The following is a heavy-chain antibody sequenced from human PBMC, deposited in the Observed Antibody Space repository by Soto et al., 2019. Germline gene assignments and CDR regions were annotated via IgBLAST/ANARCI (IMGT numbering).Heavy chain of an antibody. D-gene: IGHD2-21*02. CDR3: AHSRCGGDCLQSYSSHYYYGMDV. Sequence: QITLKESGPSLVNPTQTLTLTCTFSGFSLSTGGVGVGWIRQPPGKALEWLALIYWDDDKRYSPSLRSRLTVTQDTSNNQVVLTMTNMDPVDTATYYCAHSRCGGDCLQSYSSHYYYGMDVWGQGTTVTVSS. J-gene: IGHJ6*02. CDR1: GFSLSTGGVG. V-gene: IGHV2-5*02. CDR2: IYWDDDK.